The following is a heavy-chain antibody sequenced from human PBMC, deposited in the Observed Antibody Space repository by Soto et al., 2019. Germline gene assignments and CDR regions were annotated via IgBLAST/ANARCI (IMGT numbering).Heavy chain of an antibody. V-gene: IGHV4-39*01. CDR2: IYFSGST. J-gene: IGHJ5*02. Sequence: QLQLQESGPGLVKPSETLSLTCTVSGGSISSSGYYCDWLRQPPGKGLEWIGRIYFSGSTYYNPSLKSRGTISVDRSRSQFSLRLGSVTAADTAVYYCAGRSLATQFDPWGQGTLVTVSS. CDR1: GGSISSSGYY. CDR3: AGRSLATQFDP.